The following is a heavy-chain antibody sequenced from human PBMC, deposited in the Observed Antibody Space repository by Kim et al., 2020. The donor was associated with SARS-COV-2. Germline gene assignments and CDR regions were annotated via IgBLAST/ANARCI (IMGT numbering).Heavy chain of an antibody. CDR3: ARTNMYYDILTGWSYYGMDV. CDR1: GGSISSYF. CDR2: IYYSGST. D-gene: IGHD3-9*01. J-gene: IGHJ6*02. V-gene: IGHV4-59*01. Sequence: SETLSLTCTVSGGSISSYFWSWIRQPPGKGLEWIGYIYYSGSTNYNPSLKSRVTISVDTSKNQFSLKLSSVTAADTAVYYCARTNMYYDILTGWSYYGMDVWGQGPTVTVSS.